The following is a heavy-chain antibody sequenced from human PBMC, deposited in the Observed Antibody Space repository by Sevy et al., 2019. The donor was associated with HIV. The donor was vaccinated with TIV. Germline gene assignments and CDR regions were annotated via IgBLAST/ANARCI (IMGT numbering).Heavy chain of an antibody. CDR3: VTGRTVTTSDWFFDL. CDR2: FLSSGDNR. V-gene: IGHV3-23*01. J-gene: IGHJ2*01. D-gene: IGHD4-17*01. Sequence: GGSLRLSCAASGFTFSNYAMTWVRQAPGKGLEWVSSFLSSGDNRQYADSVKGRFIISKDNSKNTVDLQMNSLRAEDTAVYYCVTGRTVTTSDWFFDLWGRGTLVTVSS. CDR1: GFTFSNYA.